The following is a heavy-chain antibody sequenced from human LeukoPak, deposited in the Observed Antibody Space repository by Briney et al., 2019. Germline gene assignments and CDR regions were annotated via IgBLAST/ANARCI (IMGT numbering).Heavy chain of an antibody. D-gene: IGHD2-8*01. V-gene: IGHV3-33*05. CDR3: AREGVQNVWYMDV. J-gene: IGHJ6*03. CDR2: ISYDGSNK. Sequence: GGSLRLSCATSGFTFNSFGMHWARQAPGKGLEWVAFISYDGSNKDYADSVKGRFTISRDSAKNSLYLQMNSLRAEDTALYYCAREGVQNVWYMDVWGKGTTVTVSS. CDR1: GFTFNSFG.